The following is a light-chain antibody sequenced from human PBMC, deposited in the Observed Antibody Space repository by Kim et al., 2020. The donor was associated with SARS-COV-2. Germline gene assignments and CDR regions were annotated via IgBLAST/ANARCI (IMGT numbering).Light chain of an antibody. V-gene: IGKV3-11*01. CDR2: DAS. CDR1: QSVSSY. J-gene: IGKJ1*01. Sequence: EIVLTQSPATLSLSPGERATLSCRASQSVSSYLAWYQQKPGQAPRLLIYDASNRATGIPARFSGSGSGTDFTLTISSLEPEDFAVYYCQQRSNSPATFGQGTKVDIK. CDR3: QQRSNSPAT.